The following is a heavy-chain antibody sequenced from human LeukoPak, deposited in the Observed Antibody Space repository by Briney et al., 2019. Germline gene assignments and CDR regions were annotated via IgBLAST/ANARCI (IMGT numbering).Heavy chain of an antibody. Sequence: GGSLRLSCAAAGFAFSTYEMNWVRQAPGKGLEWVSYISGTGSTIYYADSVKGRFTISRDNAKNPLYLQMDSLRAEDTAVYYCARDLMVRGVTPFDLWGQGTLVTVSS. CDR2: ISGTGSTI. J-gene: IGHJ5*02. V-gene: IGHV3-48*03. CDR3: ARDLMVRGVTPFDL. D-gene: IGHD3-10*01. CDR1: GFAFSTYE.